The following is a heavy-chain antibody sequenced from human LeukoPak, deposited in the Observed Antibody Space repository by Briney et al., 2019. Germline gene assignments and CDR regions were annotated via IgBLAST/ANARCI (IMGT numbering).Heavy chain of an antibody. V-gene: IGHV3-30*02. Sequence: GGSLRLSCAASGFTFSSYGMQWVRQAPGKGLEWVAFIRYDGSNKYYADSVKGRFTISRDNSKNTLYLQMNSLRAEDTAVYYCAKDLAAGTTGGDWFDPWGQGTLVTVSS. CDR1: GFTFSSYG. CDR3: AKDLAAGTTGGDWFDP. J-gene: IGHJ5*02. D-gene: IGHD1-7*01. CDR2: IRYDGSNK.